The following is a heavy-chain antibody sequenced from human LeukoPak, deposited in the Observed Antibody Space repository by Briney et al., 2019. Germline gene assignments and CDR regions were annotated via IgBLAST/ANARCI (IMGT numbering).Heavy chain of an antibody. D-gene: IGHD5-12*01. J-gene: IGHJ5*02. CDR1: GYTFTTYD. CDR2: MNPNSGNT. CDR3: ARIKRGYSGYVRNWFDP. V-gene: IGHV1-8*01. Sequence: GASVKVSCKASGYTFTTYDINWVREATGQGLEWMGWMNPNSGNTGYAQKFQGRVTMTRNTSISTAYMELSSLRSEDTAVYYCARIKRGYSGYVRNWFDPWGQGTLVTVSS.